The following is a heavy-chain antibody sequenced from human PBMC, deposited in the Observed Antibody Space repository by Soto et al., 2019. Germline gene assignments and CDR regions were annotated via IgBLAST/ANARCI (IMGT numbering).Heavy chain of an antibody. CDR2: VNGSGVT. Sequence: EVQLLESGGGLVQPGGSLRVSCAASGFTFSNYGMSWVRQAPEAGLEWVSTVNGSGVTSYADSVRGRFTISRDNSKNTLYLQMNSLRDEDTAIYYCAKDRVSTGSYSLDFWGQGTLVTVSS. CDR3: AKDRVSTGSYSLDF. J-gene: IGHJ4*02. V-gene: IGHV3-23*01. D-gene: IGHD1-26*01. CDR1: GFTFSNYG.